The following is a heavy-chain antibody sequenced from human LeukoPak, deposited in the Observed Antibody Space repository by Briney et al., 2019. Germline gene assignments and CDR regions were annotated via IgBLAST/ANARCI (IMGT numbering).Heavy chain of an antibody. CDR1: GGSISSYY. J-gene: IGHJ6*03. Sequence: SETLSLTCTVSGGSISSYYWSWIRQPPGKGLEWIGYIYYSGSTNYNPSLKSRVTISVDTSKNQFSLKLSSVTAADTAVYYCARERGIAAAGTPYRYYYYMDVWGKGTTVTISS. V-gene: IGHV4-59*12. CDR2: IYYSGST. CDR3: ARERGIAAAGTPYRYYYYMDV. D-gene: IGHD6-13*01.